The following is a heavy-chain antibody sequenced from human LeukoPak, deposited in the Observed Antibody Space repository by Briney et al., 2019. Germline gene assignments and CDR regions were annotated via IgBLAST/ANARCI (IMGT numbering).Heavy chain of an antibody. CDR3: ARDLSGGRSY. J-gene: IGHJ4*02. CDR2: INYSGAV. CDR1: GDSISGSNFY. Sequence: SETLSLTCTVSGDSISGSNFYWGWIRQSPGKGLEWLGSINYSGAVLHNPSLKSRVTLSVDTSQNQFSLNLRSVTAADTAAYYCARDLSGGRSYWGQGTVVTVSS. V-gene: IGHV4-39*02. D-gene: IGHD3-16*01.